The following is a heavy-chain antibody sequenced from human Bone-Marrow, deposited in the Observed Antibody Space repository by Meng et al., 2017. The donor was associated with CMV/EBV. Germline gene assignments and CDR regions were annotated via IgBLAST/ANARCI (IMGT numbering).Heavy chain of an antibody. CDR1: GYMFSHFG. CDR3: ARDGNWIRDY. J-gene: IGHJ4*02. Sequence: ASVKVSCKASGYMFSHFGIAWVRQAPGQGLEWIGWTSDYNTDTNYAPVLRGRVTVTADTSTNTGYMELRNLRSDDTAVYYCARDGNWIRDYWGQGTLVTVSS. V-gene: IGHV1-18*01. CDR2: TSDYNTDT. D-gene: IGHD1-1*01.